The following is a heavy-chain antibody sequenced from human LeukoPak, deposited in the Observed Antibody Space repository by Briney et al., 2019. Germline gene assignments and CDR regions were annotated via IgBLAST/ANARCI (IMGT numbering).Heavy chain of an antibody. CDR1: GGTFSTYA. CDR2: IIPIFDTP. J-gene: IGHJ6*03. CDR3: ARDSLSARHDFYYYMDV. Sequence: SVKVSCKASGGTFSTYAFSWVRQAPGQGLEWMGGIIPIFDTPNYAQRFQGRLTITADTSSNTAYMELTSLRSEDTAVYYCARDSLSARHDFYYYMDVWGKGTTVTVSS. D-gene: IGHD6-6*01. V-gene: IGHV1-69*06.